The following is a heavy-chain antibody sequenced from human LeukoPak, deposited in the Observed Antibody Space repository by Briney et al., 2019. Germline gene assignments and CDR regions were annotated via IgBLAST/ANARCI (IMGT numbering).Heavy chain of an antibody. Sequence: SETLSLTCTVSGGSISSSSYYWGWIRQPPGKGLEWIGSIYYSGSTYYNPSLKSRVTISVDTSKNQFSLKLSSVTAADTAVYYCTAGRSDYFDFWGREPWSPSPQ. CDR2: IYYSGST. J-gene: IGHJ4*02. D-gene: IGHD6-25*01. V-gene: IGHV4-39*01. CDR1: GGSISSSSYY. CDR3: TAGRSDYFDF.